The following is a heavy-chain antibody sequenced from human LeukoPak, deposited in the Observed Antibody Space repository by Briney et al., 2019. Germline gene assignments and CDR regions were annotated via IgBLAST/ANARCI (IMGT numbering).Heavy chain of an antibody. CDR3: ARADQKRMVTTDY. CDR1: GYTFTSYG. Sequence: ASVKVSCKASGYTFTSYGISWVRQAPGQGLEWMGWISVYNGNTNYAQKLQGRVTMTTDTSMNTAYMELRSLRSDDTAVYYCARADQKRMVTTDYWGQGTLVTVSS. J-gene: IGHJ4*02. V-gene: IGHV1-18*01. CDR2: ISVYNGNT. D-gene: IGHD4-17*01.